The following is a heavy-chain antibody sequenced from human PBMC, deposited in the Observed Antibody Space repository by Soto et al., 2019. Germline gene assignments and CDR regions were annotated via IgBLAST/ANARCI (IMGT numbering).Heavy chain of an antibody. Sequence: SETLSLTGTVSGDSITGYYWSWVRQPAGKGLEWIGRIYTSGSTSYNPSLESRVTMSLDTSKNQLSLKLTSVTAADTAVYYCVTTSSWFRGFYFDYWGQGTLVTVSS. J-gene: IGHJ4*02. V-gene: IGHV4-4*07. D-gene: IGHD6-13*01. CDR3: VTTSSWFRGFYFDY. CDR2: IYTSGST. CDR1: GDSITGYY.